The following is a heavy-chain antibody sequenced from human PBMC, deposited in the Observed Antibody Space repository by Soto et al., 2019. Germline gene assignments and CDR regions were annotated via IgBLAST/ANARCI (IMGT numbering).Heavy chain of an antibody. CDR3: ARKASSSSWFDP. CDR2: ISTYDGNT. CDR1: GYTFFTYG. D-gene: IGHD6-6*01. Sequence: QVQLVQSGAEVKKPGASVKVSCKASGYTFFTYGITWVRQAPGQGLEWMGWISTYDGNTDYAQKLQGRVTMTTDTSTRTAYMELRSLRSDDTAVYYCARKASSSSWFDPWGQGTLGTGSS. J-gene: IGHJ5*02. V-gene: IGHV1-18*01.